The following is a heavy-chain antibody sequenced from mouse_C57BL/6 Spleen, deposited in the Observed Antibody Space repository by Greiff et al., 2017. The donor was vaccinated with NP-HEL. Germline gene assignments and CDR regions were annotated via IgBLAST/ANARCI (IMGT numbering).Heavy chain of an antibody. D-gene: IGHD2-1*01. CDR3: ARDYGNTYWYFDV. Sequence: QVQLKQSGAELVKPGASVKISCKASGYAFSSYWMNWVKQRPGKGLEWIGQIYPGDGDTNYNGKFKGKATLTADKSSSTAYMQLSSLTSEDSAVDCCARDYGNTYWYFDVWGTGTTVTVSS. CDR2: IYPGDGDT. V-gene: IGHV1-80*01. J-gene: IGHJ1*03. CDR1: GYAFSSYW.